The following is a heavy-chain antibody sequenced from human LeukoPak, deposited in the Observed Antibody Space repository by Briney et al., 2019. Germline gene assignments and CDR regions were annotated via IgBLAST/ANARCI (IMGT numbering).Heavy chain of an antibody. CDR3: ATDSGYLLRCGD. CDR1: GFSFSSYS. D-gene: IGHD5-12*01. CDR2: ISSSSSYI. Sequence: GGSLRLSCAASGFSFSSYSMNWVRQAPGKGLEWVSFISSSSSYIYYADSVKGRFTISRDNAKNSLYLQMNSLRAEDTAVCYCATDSGYLLRCGDWGQGTLVTVSS. V-gene: IGHV3-21*01. J-gene: IGHJ4*02.